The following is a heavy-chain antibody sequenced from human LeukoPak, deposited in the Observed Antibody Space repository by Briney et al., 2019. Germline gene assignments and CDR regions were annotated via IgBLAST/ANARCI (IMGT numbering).Heavy chain of an antibody. V-gene: IGHV3-7*03. CDR1: GFTFSGYW. CDR3: AKDINHDYVWGSYPDY. D-gene: IGHD3-16*02. Sequence: GGSLRLSCAASGFTFSGYWMGWVRQAPGKGLEWVANIKQDGTEKDYVDSVKGRFTISRDNAKNSLYLQMNSLRAEDTALYYCAKDINHDYVWGSYPDYWGQGTLVTVSS. J-gene: IGHJ4*02. CDR2: IKQDGTEK.